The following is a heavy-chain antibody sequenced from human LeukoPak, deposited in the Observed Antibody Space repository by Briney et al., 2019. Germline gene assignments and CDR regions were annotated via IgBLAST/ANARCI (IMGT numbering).Heavy chain of an antibody. CDR1: GGSFSGYY. J-gene: IGHJ4*02. V-gene: IGHV4-34*01. CDR3: ARGHSTRIIAVAAPGDYLDY. D-gene: IGHD6-19*01. CDR2: INHSGST. Sequence: SETLSLTCAVYGGSFSGYYWSWIRQPPGKGLEWIGEINHSGSTNYNPSLKSRVTISVDTSKNQFSLKLSSVTAADTAVYYCARGHSTRIIAVAAPGDYLDYWGQGTLVTVSS.